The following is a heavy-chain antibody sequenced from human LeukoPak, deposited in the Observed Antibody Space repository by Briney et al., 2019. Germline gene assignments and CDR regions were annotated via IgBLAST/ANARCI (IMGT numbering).Heavy chain of an antibody. CDR2: ISYDGSNK. J-gene: IGHJ4*02. Sequence: PGRSLDLSCAASGFTFISYGMHWVRQAPGKGLEWVAVISYDGSNKYYADSEKGRFTISRDNSKNTLYLQMNSLRAEDTAVYYCAKVGVVGATGLGYWGQGTLVTVSS. D-gene: IGHD1-26*01. CDR3: AKVGVVGATGLGY. CDR1: GFTFISYG. V-gene: IGHV3-30*18.